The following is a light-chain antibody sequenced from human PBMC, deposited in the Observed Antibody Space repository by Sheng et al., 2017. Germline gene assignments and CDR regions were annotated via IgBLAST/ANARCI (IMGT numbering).Light chain of an antibody. CDR2: GAS. V-gene: IGKV3D-15*01. J-gene: IGKJ4*01. CDR1: QSVSSN. CDR3: QQYNNWPLLT. Sequence: EIVMTQSPATLSVSPGERATLSCRASQSVSSNLAWYQQKPGQAPRLLIYGASTRATGIPARFSGSGSGTEFTLTISSLQSEDFAVYYCQQYNNWPLLTFGGRDQGGD.